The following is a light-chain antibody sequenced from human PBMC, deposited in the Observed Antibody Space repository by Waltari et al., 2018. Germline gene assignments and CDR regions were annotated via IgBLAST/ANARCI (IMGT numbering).Light chain of an antibody. CDR3: QQTYSFPRT. V-gene: IGKV1-39*01. CDR2: GAS. J-gene: IGKJ1*01. CDR1: QSISSY. Sequence: TCRASQSISSYLNWYQQKPGKAPTLLIYGASSLHSGVPSRFIGSGSGTDFTLTISSLQPEDFATYYCQQTYSFPRTFGQGANVEIK.